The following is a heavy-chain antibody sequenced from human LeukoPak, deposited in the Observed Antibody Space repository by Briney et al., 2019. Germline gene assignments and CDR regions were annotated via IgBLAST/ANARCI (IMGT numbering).Heavy chain of an antibody. J-gene: IGHJ4*02. D-gene: IGHD5-12*01. CDR1: GGTFSSYA. Sequence: GASVKVSCKASGGTFSSYAISWVRQAPGQGLEWMGGIIPIFGTANYAQKFQGRVTITADKSTSTAYMELSRLRSDDTAVYYCARYSSGYEDYWGQGTLVTVSS. V-gene: IGHV1-69*06. CDR3: ARYSSGYEDY. CDR2: IIPIFGTA.